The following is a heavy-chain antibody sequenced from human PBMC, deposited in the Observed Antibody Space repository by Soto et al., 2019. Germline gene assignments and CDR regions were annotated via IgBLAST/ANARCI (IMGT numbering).Heavy chain of an antibody. CDR3: ARDLYCGGGSCYSRYGMDV. V-gene: IGHV3-33*01. CDR1: GFTFSSYG. CDR2: IWYDGSNK. D-gene: IGHD2-15*01. J-gene: IGHJ6*02. Sequence: GGSLRLSCAASGFTFSSYGMHWVRQAPGKGLEWVAVIWYDGSNKYYADSVKGRFTISRDNSKNTLYLQMNSLRAEDTAVYYCARDLYCGGGSCYSRYGMDVWGQGTTVTVSS.